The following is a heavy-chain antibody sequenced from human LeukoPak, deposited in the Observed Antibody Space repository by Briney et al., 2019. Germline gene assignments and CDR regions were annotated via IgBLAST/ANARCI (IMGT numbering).Heavy chain of an antibody. CDR3: ARSRIAAAGTHYYYYYGMDV. CDR2: INPNSGGT. CDR1: GYTFTGCY. D-gene: IGHD6-13*01. Sequence: ASVKVSCKASGYTFTGCYMHWVRQAPGQGLEWMGWINPNSGGTNYAQKFQGRVTMTRDTSISTAYMELSRLRSDDTAVYYCARSRIAAAGTHYYYYYGMDVWGQGTTVTVSS. V-gene: IGHV1-2*02. J-gene: IGHJ6*02.